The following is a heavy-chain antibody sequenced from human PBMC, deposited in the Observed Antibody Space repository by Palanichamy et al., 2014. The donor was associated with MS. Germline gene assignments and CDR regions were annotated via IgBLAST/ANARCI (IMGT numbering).Heavy chain of an antibody. V-gene: IGHV4-61*02. Sequence: QVQLQESGPRLVKPSQTLSLTCAVSGGSISSGPFHWGWIRQPAGKGLEWIGRIDTGGTFYNPSLESRVTISIDTSRNQFSLMLTSVTAADTAVYYCATYPVGGSGRGSWGQGTLAT. J-gene: IGHJ5*02. D-gene: IGHD6-19*01. CDR2: IDTGGT. CDR1: GGSISSGPFH. CDR3: ATYPVGGSGRGS.